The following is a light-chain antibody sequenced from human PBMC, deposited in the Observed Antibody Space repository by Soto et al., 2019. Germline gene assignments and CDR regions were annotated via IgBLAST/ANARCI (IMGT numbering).Light chain of an antibody. J-gene: IGKJ5*01. CDR3: QQYGSSPIT. CDR2: GAS. Sequence: EIVLTQSPGTLSLSPGERVTLSCRASQSVSSSYLAWYQQKPGQAYRLLISGASSRATGIPDRFSGSGSGTDFTLTISRLEPEDFALYYCQQYGSSPITFGQGTRLEIK. CDR1: QSVSSSY. V-gene: IGKV3-20*01.